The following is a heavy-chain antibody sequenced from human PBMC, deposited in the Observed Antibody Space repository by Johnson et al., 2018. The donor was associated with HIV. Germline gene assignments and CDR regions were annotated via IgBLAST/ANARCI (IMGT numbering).Heavy chain of an antibody. Sequence: VRLVESGGGLIQPGGSLRLSCAASGFTVSRNYMTWVRQAPGKGLEWVSVLYSGGTTDYAAPVKGRFTISRDASKNTLYLQMNSLKTEDTAVYYCPTGLYWNDAFVIRGQGTMVSVAS. CDR2: LYSGGTT. V-gene: IGHV3-53*01. J-gene: IGHJ3*02. D-gene: IGHD1-1*01. CDR1: GFTVSRNY. CDR3: PTGLYWNDAFVI.